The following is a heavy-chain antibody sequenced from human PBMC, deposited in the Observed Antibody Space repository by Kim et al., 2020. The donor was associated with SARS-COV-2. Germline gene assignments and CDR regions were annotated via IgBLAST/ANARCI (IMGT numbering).Heavy chain of an antibody. D-gene: IGHD3-10*01. J-gene: IGHJ4*02. CDR2: ILGRGDYT. CDR3: ARGKRGQYDY. CDR1: GFTFSNYV. V-gene: IGHV3-23*01. Sequence: GGSLRLSCAASGFTFSNYVMTWVRQPPGKGLEWVSSILGRGDYTYYADSVRGRFTISRDNSKNTVYLQLNSLRVEDTALYYCARGKRGQYDYWGQGTLVSVSS.